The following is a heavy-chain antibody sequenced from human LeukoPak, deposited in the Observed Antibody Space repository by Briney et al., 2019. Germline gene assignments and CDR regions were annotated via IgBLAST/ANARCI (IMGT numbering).Heavy chain of an antibody. V-gene: IGHV3-30-3*01. CDR2: ISYDGSNK. Sequence: GGSLRLSCAASGFTFSSYAMHWVRQAPGKGLEWVAVISYDGSNKYYADSVKGRFTISRDNSKNTLYLRMNSLRAEDTAVYYCARAGEVAGTDYWGQGTLVTVSS. D-gene: IGHD6-19*01. CDR3: ARAGEVAGTDY. CDR1: GFTFSSYA. J-gene: IGHJ4*02.